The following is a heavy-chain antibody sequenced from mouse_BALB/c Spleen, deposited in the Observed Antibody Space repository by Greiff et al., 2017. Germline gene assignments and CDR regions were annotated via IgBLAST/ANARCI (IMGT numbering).Heavy chain of an antibody. CDR2: INPSNGGT. D-gene: IGHD2-1*01. V-gene: IGHV1S81*02. Sequence: QVQLQQSGAELVKPGASVKLSCKASGYTFTSYYMYWVKQRPGQGLEWIGEINPSNGGTNFNEKFKSKATLTVDKSSSTAYMQLSSLTSEDSAVYYCTRAYGNYGYFDYWGQGTTLTVSS. CDR1: GYTFTSYY. CDR3: TRAYGNYGYFDY. J-gene: IGHJ2*01.